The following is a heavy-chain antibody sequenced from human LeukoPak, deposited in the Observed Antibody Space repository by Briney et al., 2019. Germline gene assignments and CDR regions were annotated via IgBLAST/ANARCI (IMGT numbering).Heavy chain of an antibody. CDR1: GFTFSSYS. D-gene: IGHD2-2*01. CDR2: ISSSSSYI. J-gene: IGHJ6*02. V-gene: IGHV3-21*01. Sequence: GGSLRLSCAASGFTFSSYSMNWVRQAPGKGLEWVSSISSSSSYIYYADSVKGRFTISRDNAKNSLYLQMNSLRAEDTAVYYCARDKVVVPAAIDYYYGMDVWGQGTTVTVSS. CDR3: ARDKVVVPAAIDYYYGMDV.